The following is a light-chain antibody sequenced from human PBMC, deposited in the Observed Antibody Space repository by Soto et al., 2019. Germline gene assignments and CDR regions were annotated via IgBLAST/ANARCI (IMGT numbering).Light chain of an antibody. CDR3: QEFGSSPWT. V-gene: IGKV3D-15*02. CDR1: QSVSRN. CDR2: GAS. Sequence: EIVLTQSPGTLSLSPGERATLSCRASQSVSRNLAWYQQKPGQAPRLLIHGASTRATGLPARFSGSGSGTEFILTISSLQSEDFALYYCQEFGSSPWTFGQGTKVDIK. J-gene: IGKJ1*01.